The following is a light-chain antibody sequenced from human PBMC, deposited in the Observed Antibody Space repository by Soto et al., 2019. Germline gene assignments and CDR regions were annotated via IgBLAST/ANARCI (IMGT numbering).Light chain of an antibody. CDR2: GND. Sequence: QSVLTQPPSASGTPGQRVTISCSGSSPNIGSNTVNWYQQVPGTAPKLLIYGNDQRPSGVPDRFSGSKSGTSASLAISGLQSEDEADYFCAAWDDSLNGYVFGTGTKVTVL. CDR3: AAWDDSLNGYV. J-gene: IGLJ1*01. CDR1: SPNIGSNT. V-gene: IGLV1-44*01.